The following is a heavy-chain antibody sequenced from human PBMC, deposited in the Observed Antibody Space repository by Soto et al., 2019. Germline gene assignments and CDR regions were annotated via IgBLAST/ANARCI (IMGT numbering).Heavy chain of an antibody. J-gene: IGHJ4*02. CDR2: FSLSGTT. Sequence: SETLSLTCTVSGASITGTSYWSWIRQPAGKGLEWIGRFSLSGTTNYNPSLRSRVTMSADVSKNQFSLRLTSVTAADTALYYCARGMTPPGAPAWYYFDTWGQGTLVTVSS. D-gene: IGHD2-8*02. V-gene: IGHV4-4*07. CDR3: ARGMTPPGAPAWYYFDT. CDR1: GASITGTSY.